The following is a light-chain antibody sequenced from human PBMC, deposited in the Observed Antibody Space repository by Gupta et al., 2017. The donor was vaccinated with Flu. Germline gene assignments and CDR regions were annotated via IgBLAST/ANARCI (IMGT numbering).Light chain of an antibody. J-gene: IGLJ3*02. Sequence: QSVLTQPPSVSAAPGQKVTISCSGSSSNIGNNYVSWYQQLPGTAPKLRIYENNKRPSGIPDRFSGSKSGTSATLGITGLQTGDEADYYCGTWDSSLSADWAFGGGTKLTVL. CDR1: SSNIGNNY. CDR2: ENN. CDR3: GTWDSSLSADWA. V-gene: IGLV1-51*02.